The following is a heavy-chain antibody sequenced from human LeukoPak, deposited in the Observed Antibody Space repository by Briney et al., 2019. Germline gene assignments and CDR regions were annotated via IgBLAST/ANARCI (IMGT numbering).Heavy chain of an antibody. Sequence: SETLSLTCTVSGGSVSSGNYYWSWIRQPPGKGLEWIGYIYYSGSTNCNPSLKSRVTISVDTSKNQFSLKLSSVTAADTAVYYYARLDYDILTGYYDYFDYWGQGTLVTVSS. CDR3: ARLDYDILTGYYDYFDY. V-gene: IGHV4-61*01. CDR2: IYYSGST. J-gene: IGHJ4*02. CDR1: GGSVSSGNYY. D-gene: IGHD3-9*01.